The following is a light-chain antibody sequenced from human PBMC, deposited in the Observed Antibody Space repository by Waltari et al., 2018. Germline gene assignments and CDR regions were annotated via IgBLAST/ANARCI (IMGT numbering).Light chain of an antibody. J-gene: IGKJ2*01. CDR1: QSISSK. Sequence: EIVMTQSPATLYVSPGERATLSCRASQSISSKLAWYQQKPGQAPRLLSHGASPRANGIPARFSGSGSGTEFPLTISSMQSEDFAVYYCQQYNNWPPYTFGQGTKLEIK. V-gene: IGKV3-15*01. CDR2: GAS. CDR3: QQYNNWPPYT.